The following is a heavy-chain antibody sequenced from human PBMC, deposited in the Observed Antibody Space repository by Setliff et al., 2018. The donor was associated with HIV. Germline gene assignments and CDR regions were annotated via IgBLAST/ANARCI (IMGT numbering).Heavy chain of an antibody. J-gene: IGHJ5*02. CDR1: GFTFSSYG. CDR2: IWYDGSNK. V-gene: IGHV3-33*06. CDR3: AKDYTPTFWEYNWFDL. Sequence: GGSLRLSCAASGFTFSSYGMHWVRQAPGKGLEWVAVIWYDGSNKYYAESVKGRFTISRDNSKNTMFLQMNNLRAEDTAFYYCAKDYTPTFWEYNWFDLWGQGISVTVSS. D-gene: IGHD3-3*01.